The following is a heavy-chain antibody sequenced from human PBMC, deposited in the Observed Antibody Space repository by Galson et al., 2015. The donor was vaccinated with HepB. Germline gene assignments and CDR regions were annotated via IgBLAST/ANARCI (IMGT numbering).Heavy chain of an antibody. J-gene: IGHJ6*02. V-gene: IGHV3-30*04. CDR1: GFTFSSYA. CDR3: ARDHKGSSSWYKPYYYYGMDV. CDR2: ISYDGSNK. Sequence: SLRLSCAASGFTFSSYAMHWVRQAPGKGLEWVAVISYDGSNKYYADSVKGRFTISRDNSKNTLYLRMNSLRAEDTAVYYCARDHKGSSSWYKPYYYYGMDVWGQGTTVTVSS. D-gene: IGHD6-13*01.